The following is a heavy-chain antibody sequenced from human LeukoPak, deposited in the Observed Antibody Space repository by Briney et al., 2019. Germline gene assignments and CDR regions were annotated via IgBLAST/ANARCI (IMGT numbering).Heavy chain of an antibody. Sequence: SETLSLTCTVSGGSISSYYWSWIRQPAGKGLEWIWRIYTSGSTNYNPSLKSRVTMSVDTSKNQFSLKLSSVTAADTAVYYCARISGYSYGYVNGMDVWGQGTTVTVSS. CDR3: ARISGYSYGYVNGMDV. V-gene: IGHV4-4*07. J-gene: IGHJ6*02. CDR1: GGSISSYY. CDR2: IYTSGST. D-gene: IGHD5-18*01.